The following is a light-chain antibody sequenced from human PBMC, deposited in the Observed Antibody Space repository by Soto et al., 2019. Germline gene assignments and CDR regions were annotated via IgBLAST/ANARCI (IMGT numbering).Light chain of an antibody. Sequence: QSALTQPRSVSGSPGQSVTISYTGTSSDVGGYNYVSWYQQHPGKAPKLMIYDVSKRPSGVPDRFSDSKSGNTASLTISGLQAEDEAPYYCCSYAGSYVFGTGTQLTVL. CDR3: CSYAGSYV. CDR2: DVS. CDR1: SSDVGGYNY. J-gene: IGLJ1*01. V-gene: IGLV2-11*01.